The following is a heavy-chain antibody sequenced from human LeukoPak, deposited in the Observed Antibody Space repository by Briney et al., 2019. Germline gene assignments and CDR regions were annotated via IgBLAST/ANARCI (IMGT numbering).Heavy chain of an antibody. CDR3: AKEYTGTFSPFPSYFDN. D-gene: IGHD1-26*01. V-gene: IGHV3-30*02. CDR1: GFPFTRDG. Sequence: GGSLRLSCVASGFPFTRDGLHWVRQAPGKGLEWVAFIRDEPSPKFYADSVKGRFTISRDNSKNTLYLQMNSLRAEDTAIYYCAKEYTGTFSPFPSYFDNWGQGTLVTVSS. J-gene: IGHJ4*02. CDR2: IRDEPSPK.